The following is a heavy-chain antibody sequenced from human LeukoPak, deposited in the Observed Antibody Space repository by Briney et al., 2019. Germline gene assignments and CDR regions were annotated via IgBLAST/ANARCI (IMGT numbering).Heavy chain of an antibody. CDR1: GGSISSYY. V-gene: IGHV4-4*07. J-gene: IGHJ4*02. CDR3: ARDGHDYVWGSYRPRYFDY. D-gene: IGHD3-16*02. Sequence: SETLSLTCTVSGGSISSYYWSWIRQPAGKGLEWIGRIYTSGSTNYNPSLKSRVTMSVDTSKNQFSLKLSSVTAAETAVYYCARDGHDYVWGSYRPRYFDYWGQGTLVTVSS. CDR2: IYTSGST.